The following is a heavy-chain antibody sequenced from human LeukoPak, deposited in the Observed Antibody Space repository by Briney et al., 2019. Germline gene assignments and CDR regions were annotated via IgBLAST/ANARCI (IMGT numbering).Heavy chain of an antibody. Sequence: SETLSLTCTVSGGSISGYYWSWIRQPPGKGLEWIGYIYDSGSTNNNPSLKSRVTISVDTSKNQFSLKLSSVTAADTAVYYCARGGWYPESFQHWGQGALVTVSS. D-gene: IGHD6-19*01. CDR1: GGSISGYY. CDR2: IYDSGST. J-gene: IGHJ1*01. V-gene: IGHV4-59*01. CDR3: ARGGWYPESFQH.